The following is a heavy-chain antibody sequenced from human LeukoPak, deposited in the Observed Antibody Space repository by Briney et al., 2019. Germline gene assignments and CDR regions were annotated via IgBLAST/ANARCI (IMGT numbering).Heavy chain of an antibody. CDR1: GFTLNSYA. CDR3: AKVFLLYSYGYLDY. D-gene: IGHD5-18*01. CDR2: ITYDGYKE. Sequence: PGTSLGLSCAASGFTLNSYAIHWVRQAPGKGLEWVAVITYDGYKEFYADSVKGRFTISRDTFENTVYLQMNSLRAEDTAVYYCAKVFLLYSYGYLDYWGQGTLVTVSS. J-gene: IGHJ4*02. V-gene: IGHV3-30-3*01.